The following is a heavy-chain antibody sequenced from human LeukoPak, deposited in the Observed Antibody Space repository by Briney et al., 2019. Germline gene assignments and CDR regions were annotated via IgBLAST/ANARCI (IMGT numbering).Heavy chain of an antibody. J-gene: IGHJ4*02. CDR2: ISYDGSDK. CDR3: ARDWGGRYSSGWYGDFDY. Sequence: PGGSLRLSCAASGFTFSNYAMHWVRQAPGKGLEWVAVISYDGSDKYYADSVKGRFTISRDNSKNTLYLQMNSLRPEDTAVYYCARDWGGRYSSGWYGDFDYWGQGTLVTVSS. V-gene: IGHV3-30-3*01. CDR1: GFTFSNYA. D-gene: IGHD6-19*01.